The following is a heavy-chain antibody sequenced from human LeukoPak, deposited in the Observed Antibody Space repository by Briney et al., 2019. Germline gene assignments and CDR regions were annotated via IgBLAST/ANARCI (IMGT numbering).Heavy chain of an antibody. V-gene: IGHV3-48*03. J-gene: IGHJ3*02. CDR2: IGDVGTTQ. D-gene: IGHD2-21*02. CDR3: ARDRSKVTAYDDALDM. Sequence: GGSLRLSCAASGFTFSSYELNWVRQAPGKGLEWVSYIGDVGTTQHYADSVKGRFTISRDNVKNSVFLQMKSLTAEDTAVYYCARDRSKVTAYDDALDMWGQGTMVIVSS. CDR1: GFTFSSYE.